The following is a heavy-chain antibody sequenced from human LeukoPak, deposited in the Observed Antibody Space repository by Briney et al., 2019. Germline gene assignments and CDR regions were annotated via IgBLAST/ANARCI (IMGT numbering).Heavy chain of an antibody. Sequence: RASVKVSCKTSGYTFTSYAMHWVRQAPGQRLEWMGWINAGNGNTKYSQKFQGRVTITRDTTASTAYMELSSLRSEDTAIYYCARVNGYSFDYWGQGALVTVSS. J-gene: IGHJ4*02. V-gene: IGHV1-3*01. CDR1: GYTFTSYA. CDR2: INAGNGNT. CDR3: ARVNGYSFDY. D-gene: IGHD2-8*01.